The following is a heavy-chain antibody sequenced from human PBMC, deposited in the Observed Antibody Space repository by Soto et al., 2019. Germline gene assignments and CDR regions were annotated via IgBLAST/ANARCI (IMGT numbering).Heavy chain of an antibody. Sequence: SQTLSLTCTVSGGSISSYYWSWIRQPPGKGLEWIGYIYYSGSTNYNPSLKSRVTISVDTSKNQFSLKLSSVTAADTAVYYCARDLPGIAAAGFDYWGQGTLVTVSS. CDR1: GGSISSYY. CDR3: ARDLPGIAAAGFDY. J-gene: IGHJ4*02. V-gene: IGHV4-59*01. D-gene: IGHD6-13*01. CDR2: IYYSGST.